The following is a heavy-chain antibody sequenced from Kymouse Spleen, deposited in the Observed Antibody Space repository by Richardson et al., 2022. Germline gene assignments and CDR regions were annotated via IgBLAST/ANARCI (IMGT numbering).Heavy chain of an antibody. V-gene: IGHV3-33*01. CDR3: ASSMVRGVIWFDP. Sequence: QVQLVESGGGVVQPGRSLRLSCAASGFTFSSYGMHWVRQAPGKGLEWVAVIWYDGSNKYYADSVKGRFTISRDNSKNTLYLQMNSLRAEDTAVYYCASSMVRGVIWFDPWGQGTLVTVSS. CDR2: IWYDGSNK. D-gene: IGHD3-10*01. J-gene: IGHJ5*02. CDR1: GFTFSSYG.